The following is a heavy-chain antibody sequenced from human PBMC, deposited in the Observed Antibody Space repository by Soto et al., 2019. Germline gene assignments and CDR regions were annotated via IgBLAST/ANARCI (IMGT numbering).Heavy chain of an antibody. CDR3: ATIRVRGGPLRFED. Sequence: QVQLVQSGAEVRKPGSSVKVSCKTSGGFISKYSFTWVRQAHGHGLEWMGGVLPISGSTDYAQKFQGRLTITADRSTSTVYMELSRLRSDDTANYYCATIRVRGGPLRFEDGGQGMLISVSS. CDR2: VLPISGST. CDR1: GGFISKYS. D-gene: IGHD5-12*01. J-gene: IGHJ4*01. V-gene: IGHV1-69*06.